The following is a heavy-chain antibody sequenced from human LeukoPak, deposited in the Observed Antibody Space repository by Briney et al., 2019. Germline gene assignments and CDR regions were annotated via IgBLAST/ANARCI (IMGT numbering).Heavy chain of an antibody. CDR1: GFTVSNYE. D-gene: IGHD1-26*01. CDR3: ASRIVGTPDYFDY. V-gene: IGHV3-48*03. Sequence: GGSLRLSCAASGFTVSNYEMNWVRQAPGKGLEWVSFIASDHTTYYADSVKGRYTLSRDNAKNSLYLQMNSLRAEDTAVYYCASRIVGTPDYFDYWGLGTLVTVSS. CDR2: IASDHTT. J-gene: IGHJ4*02.